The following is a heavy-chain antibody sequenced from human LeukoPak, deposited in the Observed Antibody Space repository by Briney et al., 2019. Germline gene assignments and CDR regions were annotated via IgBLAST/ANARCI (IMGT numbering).Heavy chain of an antibody. V-gene: IGHV4-39*01. CDR1: GDSISSSSYY. J-gene: IGHJ5*02. D-gene: IGHD3-10*01. CDR3: ARTRTYYYGSGSYRWFDP. CDR2: IYSSGST. Sequence: SETLSLTCTVSGDSISSSSYYWGWIRQPPGKGLEWIGNIYSSGSTDYNPSFKGRVTISVDTSKNQFSLKLSSVTAADTAVYYCARTRTYYYGSGSYRWFDPWGQGTLVTVSS.